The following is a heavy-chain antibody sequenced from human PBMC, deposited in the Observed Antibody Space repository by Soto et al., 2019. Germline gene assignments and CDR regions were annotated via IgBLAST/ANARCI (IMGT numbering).Heavy chain of an antibody. CDR1: GFTFSYSA. J-gene: IGHJ4*02. CDR3: AMGLAAAGPLDY. V-gene: IGHV3-23*01. Sequence: TGGSLRLSCAASGFTFSYSAMSWVRQAPGRGPEWVSTISGSGGTPYYADSVKGRFTISRDNSKNSLYLILNSLRADDTAMYYCAMGLAAAGPLDYWGQGALVTVSS. D-gene: IGHD6-13*01. CDR2: ISGSGGTP.